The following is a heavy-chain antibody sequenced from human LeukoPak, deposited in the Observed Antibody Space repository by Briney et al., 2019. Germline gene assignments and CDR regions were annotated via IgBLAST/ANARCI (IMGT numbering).Heavy chain of an antibody. CDR1: GYKFTSSW. Sequence: GESLKISCKGSGYKFTSSWIGWVRQLPGKGLEWMGIIYPGDSDTRYSPSFQGQVIISADKSINTAYLQWSLRASDSAMYYCTSSSGAAGTYYWGQGTLVTVSS. CDR3: TSSSGAAGTYY. V-gene: IGHV5-51*01. D-gene: IGHD6-13*01. CDR2: IYPGDSDT. J-gene: IGHJ4*02.